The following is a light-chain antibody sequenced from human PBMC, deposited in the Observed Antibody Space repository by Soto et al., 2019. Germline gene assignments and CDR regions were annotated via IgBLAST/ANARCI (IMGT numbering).Light chain of an antibody. CDR3: QQFGASPYT. Sequence: ELVLTQSPGTLSLSPGERATLSCRASQRFSRDFLAWYQQKPGQTPRLLIYGTSNRATGVPDRFSGSGSGTDFTLTISRLEPEDFAVYYCQQFGASPYTFGQGTQLEIK. CDR2: GTS. J-gene: IGKJ2*01. CDR1: QRFSRDF. V-gene: IGKV3-20*01.